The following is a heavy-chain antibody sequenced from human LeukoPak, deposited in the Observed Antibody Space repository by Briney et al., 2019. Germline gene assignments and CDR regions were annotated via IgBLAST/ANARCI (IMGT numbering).Heavy chain of an antibody. Sequence: PSETLSLTCTVSGYSISSGYYWGWIRQPPGKGLEWIGSIYHSGSTYYNPSLKSRVTISVDTSKNQFSLKLSSVTAADTAVYYCARETPFVDWGQGTLVTVSS. CDR3: ARETPFVD. D-gene: IGHD2-21*01. V-gene: IGHV4-38-2*02. J-gene: IGHJ4*02. CDR2: IYHSGST. CDR1: GYSISSGYY.